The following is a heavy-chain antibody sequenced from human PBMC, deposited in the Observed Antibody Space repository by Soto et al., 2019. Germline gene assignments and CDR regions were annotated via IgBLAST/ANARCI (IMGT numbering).Heavy chain of an antibody. CDR1: GFTFSSYA. CDR3: AKKHGSGSYYIPWPMDV. J-gene: IGHJ6*02. Sequence: GGSLRLSCAASGFTFSSYAMSWVRQAPGKGLEWVSAISGSGGSTYYADSVKGRFTISRDNSKNTLYLQMNSLRAEDTAVYYCAKKHGSGSYYIPWPMDVWGQGTTVTVSS. CDR2: ISGSGGST. V-gene: IGHV3-23*01. D-gene: IGHD3-10*01.